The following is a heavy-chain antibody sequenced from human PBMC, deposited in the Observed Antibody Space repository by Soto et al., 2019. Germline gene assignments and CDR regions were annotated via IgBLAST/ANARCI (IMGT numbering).Heavy chain of an antibody. CDR3: ERANHRFIHWWYFNL. CDR1: GGTFSSYT. D-gene: IGHD3-16*01. CDR2: IIPIFGTA. V-gene: IGHV1-69*12. J-gene: IGHJ2*01. Sequence: QVQLVQSGAEVKKPGSSVTVSCKASGGTFSSYTISWVRQSPGQGLEWMGGIIPIFGTANYAQKFQGRVTITADESTNTVNMECSSVRTEDTTVYYCERANHRFIHWWYFNLWGSGTLVTVSS.